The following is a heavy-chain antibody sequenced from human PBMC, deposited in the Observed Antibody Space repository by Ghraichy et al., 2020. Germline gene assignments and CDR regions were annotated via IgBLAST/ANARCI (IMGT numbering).Heavy chain of an antibody. CDR3: TTWARYSNSAPIDY. CDR2: IYYSGNT. V-gene: IGHV4-59*01. D-gene: IGHD1-26*01. CDR1: GGSISGYF. Sequence: SETLSLTCTVSGGSISGYFWSWVRQPPGKGLEWIGYIYYSGNTNYNPSLKSRVTISVDTSKNQFSLNLSSVTAADTAVYYCTTWARYSNSAPIDYWGQGTLVTVSS. J-gene: IGHJ4*02.